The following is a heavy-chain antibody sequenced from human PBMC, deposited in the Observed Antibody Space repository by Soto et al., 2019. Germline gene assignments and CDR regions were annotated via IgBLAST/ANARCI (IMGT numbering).Heavy chain of an antibody. CDR2: IYYSGTT. D-gene: IGHD5-18*01. CDR1: GGSISSEGYY. J-gene: IGHJ4*02. CDR3: ARGRGYSYGPYHFDY. V-gene: IGHV4-31*03. Sequence: NPSETLSLTCTVSGGSISSEGYYWSWFRQLPGKGLEWIGDIYYSGTTYHNPSLRSRLTISGDASKNQFSLKLSSVTDADTALYYCARGRGYSYGPYHFDYWGQGTLVTVSS.